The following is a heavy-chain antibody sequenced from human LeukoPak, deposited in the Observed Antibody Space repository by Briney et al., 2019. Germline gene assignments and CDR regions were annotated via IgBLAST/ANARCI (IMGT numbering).Heavy chain of an antibody. CDR2: IHYTGST. CDR3: ASTYCSGGSCLNWFDP. Sequence: SETLSLTCTVSDGSISSGGYYWSWIRQHPGKGLEWIGYIHYTGSTYYNPSLKSRVTISVDTSKNQFSLKLTSVTAADTAVYYCASTYCSGGSCLNWFDPWGQGTLVTVSS. CDR1: DGSISSGGYY. D-gene: IGHD2-15*01. V-gene: IGHV4-31*03. J-gene: IGHJ5*02.